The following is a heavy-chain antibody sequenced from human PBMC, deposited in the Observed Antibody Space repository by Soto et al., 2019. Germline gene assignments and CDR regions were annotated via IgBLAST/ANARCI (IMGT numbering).Heavy chain of an antibody. CDR1: GFTFSDYY. V-gene: IGHV3-11*01. J-gene: IGHJ6*03. CDR3: ARGSQYYYYYMDV. Sequence: PGGSLRLSCAASGFTFSDYYMSWIRQVPGKGLEWVSYISSSGSTIYYADSVKGRFTISRDNAKNSLYLQMNSLRAEDTAVYYCARGSQYYYYYMDVWGKGTTVTGTS. CDR2: ISSSGSTI.